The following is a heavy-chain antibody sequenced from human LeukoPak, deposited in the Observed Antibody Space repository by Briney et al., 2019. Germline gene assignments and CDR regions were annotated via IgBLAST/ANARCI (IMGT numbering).Heavy chain of an antibody. Sequence: SETLSLTCAVSGGSFSGYYWTWIRQPPGKGLEWIGEINHSGSANYNPSLKSRVTISVDTSKNQFSLKLSSVTAADTAVYYCARYIVVVPAAIGNWFDPWGQGTLVTVSS. CDR3: ARYIVVVPAAIGNWFDP. J-gene: IGHJ5*02. D-gene: IGHD2-2*01. CDR2: INHSGSA. V-gene: IGHV4-34*01. CDR1: GGSFSGYY.